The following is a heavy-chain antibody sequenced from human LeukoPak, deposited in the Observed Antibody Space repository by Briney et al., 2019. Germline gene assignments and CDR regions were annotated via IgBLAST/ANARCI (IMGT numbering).Heavy chain of an antibody. V-gene: IGHV3-30*02. Sequence: GGSLRLSCVASGFSVSDIYMNWVRQAPGKGLEWVAFIRYDGNPTYFADSVKGRFTISRDNSKNTVYLQMNSLRGEDTAVYYCAKDFSYHMDVWGKGTTVIVSS. CDR1: GFSVSDIY. D-gene: IGHD2/OR15-2a*01. CDR3: AKDFSYHMDV. J-gene: IGHJ6*03. CDR2: IRYDGNPT.